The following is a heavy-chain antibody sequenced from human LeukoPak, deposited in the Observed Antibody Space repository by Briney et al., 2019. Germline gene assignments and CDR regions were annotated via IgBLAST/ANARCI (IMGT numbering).Heavy chain of an antibody. V-gene: IGHV3-21*01. J-gene: IGHJ3*02. D-gene: IGHD2-15*01. Sequence: PGGSLRLSCAASGFTFSSYSMNWVRQAPGKGLGWVSSISSCSSYIYYADSVKGRFTISRDNAKNSLYLQMNSLRAEDTAVYYCASGGYVHDAFDIWGQGTMVTVSS. CDR2: ISSCSSYI. CDR3: ASGGYVHDAFDI. CDR1: GFTFSSYS.